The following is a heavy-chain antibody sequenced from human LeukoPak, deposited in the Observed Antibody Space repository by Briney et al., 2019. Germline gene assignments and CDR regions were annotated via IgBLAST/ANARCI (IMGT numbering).Heavy chain of an antibody. Sequence: GGSLRLSCAASGFTFSGYGIHWVRQAPGKGLEWVAVIWYDGTNTYFADSVKGRFTISRDNAKNSLYLQMNSLRAEDTAVYYCARDGSEWIHYGMDVWGQGTTVTVS. V-gene: IGHV3-33*01. J-gene: IGHJ6*02. CDR1: GFTFSGYG. D-gene: IGHD2-15*01. CDR3: ARDGSEWIHYGMDV. CDR2: IWYDGTNT.